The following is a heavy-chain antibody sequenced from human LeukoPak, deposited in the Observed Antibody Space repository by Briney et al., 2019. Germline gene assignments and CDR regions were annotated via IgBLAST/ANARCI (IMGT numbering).Heavy chain of an antibody. J-gene: IGHJ4*02. V-gene: IGHV3-30*04. CDR2: ISYDGTNK. D-gene: IGHD6-13*01. Sequence: GGSLRLSCAASGFIFNSYAMHWVRQAPGKGLEWVAAISYDGTNKYYADSMKGRFTISRDNSKNTLYLQMNSLRAEDTAVYYCAKDTAVAVQNPWPGNDYWGQGTLVTVSS. CDR3: AKDTAVAVQNPWPGNDY. CDR1: GFIFNSYA.